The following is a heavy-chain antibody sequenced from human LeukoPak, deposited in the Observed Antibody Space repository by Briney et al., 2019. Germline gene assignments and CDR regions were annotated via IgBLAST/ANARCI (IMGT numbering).Heavy chain of an antibody. D-gene: IGHD6-13*01. CDR2: IYYSGST. Sequence: PSETLSLTCTVSGGSISSYYWSWIRQPPGKGLEWIGYIYYSGSTNYNPSLKSRVTISVDTSKNQFSLKLSSVTAADTAVYYCARHKASGGAAATYYYYGMDVRGQGTTVTVSS. V-gene: IGHV4-59*08. CDR1: GGSISSYY. J-gene: IGHJ6*02. CDR3: ARHKASGGAAATYYYYGMDV.